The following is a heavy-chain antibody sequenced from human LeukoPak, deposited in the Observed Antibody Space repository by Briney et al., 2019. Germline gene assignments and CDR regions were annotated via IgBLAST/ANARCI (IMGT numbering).Heavy chain of an antibody. CDR3: ARVCQQLRPFDY. Sequence: GGSLRLSCAASGFTFSDYYMSWIRQAPGKGLEWVSYISSSGSTIFYADSVKGRFTISRDNAKNSLYLQMNSLRAEDTAVYYCARVCQQLRPFDYWGQGTLVTVSS. V-gene: IGHV3-11*04. J-gene: IGHJ4*02. D-gene: IGHD6-13*01. CDR1: GFTFSDYY. CDR2: ISSSGSTI.